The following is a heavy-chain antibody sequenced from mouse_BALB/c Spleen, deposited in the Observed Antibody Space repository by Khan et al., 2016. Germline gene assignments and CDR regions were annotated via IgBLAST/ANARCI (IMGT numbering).Heavy chain of an antibody. CDR1: DYTFTTYW. CDR3: AGEWGYYHGSSWSFDF. Sequence: QVQLQQSGAELAKPGASVKMSCKASDYTFTTYWMHWVKQRPGQGLEWIGYINPSTGSTDYNERFKDKATLTADKSSSTAYMQLSSLTSEDSAVYYCAGEWGYYHGSSWSFDFWGAGTTVTVSS. CDR2: INPSTGST. J-gene: IGHJ1*01. D-gene: IGHD1-1*01. V-gene: IGHV1-7*01.